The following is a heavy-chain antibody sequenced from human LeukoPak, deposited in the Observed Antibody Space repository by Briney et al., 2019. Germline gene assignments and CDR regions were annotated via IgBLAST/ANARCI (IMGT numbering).Heavy chain of an antibody. CDR2: IGPTGSDR. Sequence: PGGSLRLSCTASGLTFSTSGFNWVHQAPGKGLEWVASIGPTGSDRYHADSTKGRFTISRDNANNFLYLQMNSLRAEDTAVYYCATETNGRHYDYWGQGTLLTVSS. J-gene: IGHJ4*02. CDR1: GLTFSTSG. CDR3: ATETNGRHYDY. V-gene: IGHV3-21*06. D-gene: IGHD1-14*01.